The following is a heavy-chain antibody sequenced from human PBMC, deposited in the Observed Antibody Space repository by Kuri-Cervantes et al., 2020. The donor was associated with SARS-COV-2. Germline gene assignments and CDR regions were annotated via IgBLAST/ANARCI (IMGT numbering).Heavy chain of an antibody. V-gene: IGHV1-69*13. CDR2: IIPIFGTA. CDR3: ARDVGFGYSYGHSYGMDV. J-gene: IGHJ6*02. Sequence: SVKVSCKASGGTFSSYAISWVRQAPGQGLEWMGGIIPIFGTANYAQKFLGRVTITADESTSTAYMELSSLRSEDTAVYYCARDVGFGYSYGHSYGMDVWGQGTTVTVSS. D-gene: IGHD5-18*01. CDR1: GGTFSSYA.